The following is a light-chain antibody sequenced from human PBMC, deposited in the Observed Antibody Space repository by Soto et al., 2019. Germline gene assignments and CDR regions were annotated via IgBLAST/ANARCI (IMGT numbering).Light chain of an antibody. CDR1: QGIRRW. CDR2: AAS. J-gene: IGKJ3*01. CDR3: QKHKSYPPST. Sequence: DIQMTQSPSSVSASVGDRVTITCRASQGIRRWLAWYQQKPGKAPKLLIYAASSLQSGVPSRFSGSGSGTDFTIPISTLQAEDFALYYCQKHKSYPPSTFAPGTKLHIK. V-gene: IGKV1-12*01.